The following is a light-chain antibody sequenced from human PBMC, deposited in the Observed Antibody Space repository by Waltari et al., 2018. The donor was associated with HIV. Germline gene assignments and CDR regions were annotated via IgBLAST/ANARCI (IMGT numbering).Light chain of an antibody. V-gene: IGKV1-33*01. CDR3: QQFENLPFT. CDR1: QDITTS. J-gene: IGKJ3*01. CDR2: DAS. Sequence: IQMTQSPSSLSASVGSRVTITCQASQDITTSLNWYQQKPGKTPKLLIHDASNLETGVPSRFTGSGSGTEFTFTIRSLQPEDIATYYCQQFENLPFTFGPGTKVDLK.